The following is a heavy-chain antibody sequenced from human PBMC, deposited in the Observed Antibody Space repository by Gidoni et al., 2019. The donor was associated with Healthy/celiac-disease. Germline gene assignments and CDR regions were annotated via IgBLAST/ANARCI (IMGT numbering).Heavy chain of an antibody. CDR2: IYSGGST. J-gene: IGHJ4*02. CDR1: GFTVSSNY. CDR3: ARDGPRWEGGFDY. Sequence: EVQLVESGGGLVQPGGSLRLSCAASGFTVSSNYMSWVRQAPGKGLEWVSVIYSGGSTYYADSVKGRFTISRDNSKNTLYLQMNSLRAEDTAVYYCARDGPRWEGGFDYWGQGTLVTVSS. V-gene: IGHV3-66*02. D-gene: IGHD1-26*01.